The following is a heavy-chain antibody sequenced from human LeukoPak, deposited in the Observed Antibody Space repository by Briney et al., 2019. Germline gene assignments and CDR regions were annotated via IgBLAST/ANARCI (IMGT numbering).Heavy chain of an antibody. CDR2: INSDASSI. J-gene: IGHJ5*02. D-gene: IGHD3-9*01. CDR3: SSLRRGGAYDILTGPS. V-gene: IGHV3-74*01. Sequence: GGSLRLSCAASGFTFSTYWMYWVRQAPGKGLELVSRINSDASSISYVDSVRGRFTISRDNAKNTLYLQMNSLRIEDTAVYYCSSLRRGGAYDILTGPSWGQGTLVTVSS. CDR1: GFTFSTYW.